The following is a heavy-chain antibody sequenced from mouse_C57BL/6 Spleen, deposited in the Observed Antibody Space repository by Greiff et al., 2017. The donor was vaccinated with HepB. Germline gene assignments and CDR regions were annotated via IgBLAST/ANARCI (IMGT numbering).Heavy chain of an antibody. D-gene: IGHD1-1*01. V-gene: IGHV2-5*01. CDR2: IWRGGST. CDR3: ANYGSSYNAMDY. J-gene: IGHJ4*01. Sequence: VKLVESGPGLVQPSQSLSITCTVSGFSLTSYGVHWVRQSPGKGLEWLGVIWRGGSTDYNAAFMSRLSITKDNSKSQVFFKMNSLQADDTAIYYCANYGSSYNAMDYWGQGTSVTVSS. CDR1: GFSLTSYG.